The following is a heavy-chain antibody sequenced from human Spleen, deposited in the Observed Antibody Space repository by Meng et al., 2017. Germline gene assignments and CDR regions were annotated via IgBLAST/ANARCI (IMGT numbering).Heavy chain of an antibody. CDR2: MNPNSGNT. CDR3: ARRLSIATKKYDMDV. Sequence: ASVKVSCKASGYTFTSYDINWVRQATGQGLEWMGWMNPNSGNTGYAQKFQGRVTITRNTSISTAYMELSSLRSEDTAVYYCARRLSIATKKYDMDVWGQGTTVTVSS. J-gene: IGHJ6*02. D-gene: IGHD3-3*02. CDR1: GYTFTSYD. V-gene: IGHV1-8*03.